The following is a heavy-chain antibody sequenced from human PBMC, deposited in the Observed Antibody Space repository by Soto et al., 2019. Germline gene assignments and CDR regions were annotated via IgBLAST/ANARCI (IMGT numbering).Heavy chain of an antibody. Sequence: WETLSLTCTVSGGSISSSTYNWGWIRQPPGKRLEWIGNIYYSGSPYYNPSLKSRVTISVDTSRNQLSLKLSSVTAADTAVYYCARRDTAVTTPRRDTFNVWRQGPMVTFS. CDR1: GGSISSSTYN. J-gene: IGHJ3*01. V-gene: IGHV4-39*01. D-gene: IGHD4-17*01. CDR2: IYYSGSP. CDR3: ARRDTAVTTPRRDTFNV.